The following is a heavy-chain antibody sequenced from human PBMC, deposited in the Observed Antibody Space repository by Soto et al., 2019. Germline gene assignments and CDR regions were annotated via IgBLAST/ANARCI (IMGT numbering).Heavy chain of an antibody. Sequence: QVQLQQWGARLLKPSETLSLTCAVYGGSFSGYYWSWIRQPPGKGLEWIGEINQSGSTNYHPSLKSRVTISVDTSKNQFSRKLSSVTAADTAVYYCARTYSSSWSPFDYWGQGTLVTVSS. D-gene: IGHD6-13*01. CDR3: ARTYSSSWSPFDY. CDR2: INQSGST. J-gene: IGHJ4*02. CDR1: GGSFSGYY. V-gene: IGHV4-34*01.